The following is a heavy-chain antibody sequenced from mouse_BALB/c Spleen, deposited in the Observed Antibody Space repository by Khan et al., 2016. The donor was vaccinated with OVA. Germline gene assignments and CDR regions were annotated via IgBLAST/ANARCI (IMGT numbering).Heavy chain of an antibody. D-gene: IGHD4-1*01. Sequence: EVQLQESGPGLVKPSQSLSLTCTVTGYSITSDYAWNWIRQFPGNKLEWMGYISSSGSTTDNPSLKSRISITRDTSKDQFFLQLKSVTSEDTATYYCSSELGRYYALDYWGQGTSVTVSS. CDR3: SSELGRYYALDY. V-gene: IGHV3-2*02. J-gene: IGHJ4*01. CDR2: ISSSGST. CDR1: GYSITSDYA.